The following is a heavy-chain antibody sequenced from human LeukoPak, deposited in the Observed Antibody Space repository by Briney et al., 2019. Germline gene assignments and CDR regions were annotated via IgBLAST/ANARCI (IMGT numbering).Heavy chain of an antibody. CDR3: ARHVAISGPYDASDI. Sequence: SETLSLTCTVSGDSISSYYWSWIRQPPGKGLEWIGYIYYSGGTDYNPSLKSRVSISVDTSKNQFSLKLRSVTAADTAVYYCARHVAISGPYDASDIWGQGTMVTVS. J-gene: IGHJ3*02. CDR1: GDSISSYY. D-gene: IGHD3-3*02. CDR2: IYYSGGT. V-gene: IGHV4-59*08.